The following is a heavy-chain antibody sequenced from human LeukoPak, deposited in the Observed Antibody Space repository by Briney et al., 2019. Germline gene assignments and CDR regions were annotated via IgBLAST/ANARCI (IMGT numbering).Heavy chain of an antibody. CDR1: GFTFDDYG. J-gene: IGHJ4*02. V-gene: IGHV3-20*04. CDR3: AREASNTIFGVVITGYFDY. CDR2: INWNGGST. D-gene: IGHD3-3*01. Sequence: GGSLRLSCAASGFTFDDYGMSWVRQAPGKGLEWVSGINWNGGSTGYADSVKGRFTISRDNAKNSLYLQMNSLRAEDTAVYYCAREASNTIFGVVITGYFDYWGQGTLVTVSS.